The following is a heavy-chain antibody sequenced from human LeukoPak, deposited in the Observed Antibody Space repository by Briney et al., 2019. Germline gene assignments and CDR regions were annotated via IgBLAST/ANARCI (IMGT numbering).Heavy chain of an antibody. CDR2: ISSSSSTI. V-gene: IGHV3-48*01. J-gene: IGHJ4*02. D-gene: IGHD3-22*01. CDR3: ARGITMIVPPLGY. Sequence: GGSLRLSCAASGFTFSSYSMNWVRQAPGKGLEWVSSISSSSSTIYYADSVKGRFTISRDNAKNSLYLQMNSLRAEDTAVYYCARGITMIVPPLGYWGQGTLVTVSS. CDR1: GFTFSSYS.